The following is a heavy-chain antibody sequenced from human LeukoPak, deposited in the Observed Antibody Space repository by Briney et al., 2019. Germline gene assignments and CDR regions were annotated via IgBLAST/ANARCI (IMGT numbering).Heavy chain of an antibody. D-gene: IGHD6-19*01. J-gene: IGHJ4*02. Sequence: GGSLRLSCAASGFTFDDYAMHWVRQAPGKGLEWVSGISWNSGSIGYADSVKGRFTISRDNAKNSLYLQMNSLRAEDMALYYCAKDYAGSGWYYFDYWGQGTLVTVSS. V-gene: IGHV3-9*03. CDR1: GFTFDDYA. CDR3: AKDYAGSGWYYFDY. CDR2: ISWNSGSI.